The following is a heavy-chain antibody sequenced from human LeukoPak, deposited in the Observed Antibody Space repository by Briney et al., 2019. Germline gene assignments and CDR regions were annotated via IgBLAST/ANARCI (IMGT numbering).Heavy chain of an antibody. CDR2: ISYDGSNK. CDR3: AKDDRGYYFDY. V-gene: IGHV3-30-3*01. CDR1: GFTFSSYA. J-gene: IGHJ4*02. Sequence: GRSLRLSCAASGFTFSSYAMHWVRQAPGKGLEWVAVISYDGSNKYYADSVKGRFTISRDNSKNTLYLQMNSLRAEDTAVYYCAKDDRGYYFDYWGQGTLVTVSS.